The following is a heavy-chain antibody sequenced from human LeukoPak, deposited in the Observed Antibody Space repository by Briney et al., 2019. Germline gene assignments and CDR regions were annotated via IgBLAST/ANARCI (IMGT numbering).Heavy chain of an antibody. CDR3: ARGLSAVGATRSPFDY. V-gene: IGHV5-51*01. J-gene: IGHJ4*02. D-gene: IGHD1-26*01. CDR2: IYPGDSDT. Sequence: GESLKISCKGSGYSFTSYWIGWVRQMSGKGLEWMGIIYPGDSDTRYRPSFQGQVTISADKSISTAYLQWSSLKASDTATYFCARGLSAVGATRSPFDYWGQGTLVTVSS. CDR1: GYSFTSYW.